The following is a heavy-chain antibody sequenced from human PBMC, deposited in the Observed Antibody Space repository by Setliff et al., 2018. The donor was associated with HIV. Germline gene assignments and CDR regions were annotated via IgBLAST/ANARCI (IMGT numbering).Heavy chain of an antibody. D-gene: IGHD3-10*01. CDR1: GVSINSVLYS. Sequence: LSLTCTVSGVSINSVLYSWTWIRQLPGKGLEWIGYIYYSGNTYYNPSLKSRLTISLDTSKNQLSLRLRSVTAADTAVYYCARGLWFGGSYWFDPWGQGTLVTVSS. J-gene: IGHJ5*02. CDR3: ARGLWFGGSYWFDP. V-gene: IGHV4-30-4*08. CDR2: IYYSGNT.